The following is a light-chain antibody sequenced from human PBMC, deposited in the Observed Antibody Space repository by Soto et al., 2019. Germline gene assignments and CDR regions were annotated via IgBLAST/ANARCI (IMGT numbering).Light chain of an antibody. CDR2: AAS. CDR3: QKHNSGPHT. J-gene: IGKJ2*01. V-gene: IGKV1-27*01. CDR1: QGISNY. Sequence: DIQMTQSPSSLSASVGDRVTITCRASQGISNYLDWYQQKPGKVPKLLLYAASTLRPGVPSRFSGSGNGTNFPLTISSLQPEDDATYYYQKHNSGPHTFGQGTKLEIK.